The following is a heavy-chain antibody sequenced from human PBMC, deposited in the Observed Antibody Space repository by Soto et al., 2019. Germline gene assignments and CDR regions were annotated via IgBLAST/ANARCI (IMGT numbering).Heavy chain of an antibody. D-gene: IGHD2-15*01. Sequence: QVQLVESGGGVVQPGRSLRLSCAASGFTFSSYVMHWVRQAPGKGLEWVAVISYDGNNKYYADSVKGRFTISRDNSKNTLYLQMNRLGAEDTAVYYCARAGCDGGRCYTLVGLRYGMDVWGQGTTVTVSS. CDR2: ISYDGNNK. V-gene: IGHV3-30-3*01. CDR1: GFTFSSYV. J-gene: IGHJ6*02. CDR3: ARAGCDGGRCYTLVGLRYGMDV.